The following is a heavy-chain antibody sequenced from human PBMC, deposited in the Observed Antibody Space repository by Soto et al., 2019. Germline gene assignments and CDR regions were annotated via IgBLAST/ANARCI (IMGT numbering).Heavy chain of an antibody. Sequence: SGPTLVNPTETLTLTCTVSGFSLSNARMGVSWIRQPPGKALEWLAHIFSNDKKSYSTSLKSRLTISKDTSKSQVVLTMTNMDPVDTATYYCARIRALTGTMNWFDPWGQGTLVTVAS. CDR1: GFSLSNARMG. J-gene: IGHJ5*02. CDR2: IFSNDKK. D-gene: IGHD1-20*01. CDR3: ARIRALTGTMNWFDP. V-gene: IGHV2-26*01.